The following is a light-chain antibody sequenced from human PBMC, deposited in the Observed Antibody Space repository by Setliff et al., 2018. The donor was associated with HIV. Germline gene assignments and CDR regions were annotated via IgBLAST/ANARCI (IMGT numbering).Light chain of an antibody. V-gene: IGLV1-51*01. CDR3: GTWDSSLSAVV. CDR1: SSNIGNNY. J-gene: IGLJ2*01. CDR2: DNN. Sequence: QSVLTQPPSVSAAPGQKVTISCSGSSSNIGNNYVSWYQHLPGTAPKLLIYDNNKRPSGIPGRFSGSKSGTSAILGITGLQTGDEADYYCGTWDSSLSAVVFGGGTKVTVL.